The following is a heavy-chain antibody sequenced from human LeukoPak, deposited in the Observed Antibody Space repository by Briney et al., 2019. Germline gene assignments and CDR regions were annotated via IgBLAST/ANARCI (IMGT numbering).Heavy chain of an antibody. J-gene: IGHJ4*02. CDR3: FSRKNYYDSSGQGFDY. V-gene: IGHV4-39*07. Sequence: SETLSLTCTVSGGSISSSSYYWGWIRQPPGKGLEWIGSIYYSGSTYYNPSLKSRVTISVDTSKNQFSLKLSSVTAADTAVYYCFSRKNYYDSSGQGFDYWGQGTLVTVSS. CDR1: GGSISSSSYY. CDR2: IYYSGST. D-gene: IGHD3-22*01.